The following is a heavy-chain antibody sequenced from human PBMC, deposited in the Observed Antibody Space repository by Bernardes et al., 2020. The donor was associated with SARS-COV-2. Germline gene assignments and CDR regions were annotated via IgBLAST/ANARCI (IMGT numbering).Heavy chain of an antibody. J-gene: IGHJ4*02. CDR1: GFTFSDYY. Sequence: GGSLRLSCAASGFTFSDYYMSWIRQAPGKGLEWVSYISSSGSTIYYADSVKGRFTISRDNAKNSLYLQMNSLRAEDTAVYYCARDYVVLWFGENRDYWGQGTLVTVSS. CDR2: ISSSGSTI. V-gene: IGHV3-11*01. CDR3: ARDYVVLWFGENRDY. D-gene: IGHD3-10*01.